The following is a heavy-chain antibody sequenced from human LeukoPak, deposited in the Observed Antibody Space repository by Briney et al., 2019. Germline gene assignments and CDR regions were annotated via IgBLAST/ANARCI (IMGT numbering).Heavy chain of an antibody. J-gene: IGHJ6*03. CDR2: IYHSGST. CDR1: GYSINSGYY. Sequence: MTSETLSLTCTVSGYSINSGYYWGWIRQPPGKGLEWIGTIYHSGSTYYNPSLKSRVTISLDTSKNQFSLKLSSVTAADTAVYYCARGKASGYSYGYYYYYYMDVWGKGTTVTVSS. CDR3: ARGKASGYSYGYYYYYYMDV. V-gene: IGHV4-38-2*02. D-gene: IGHD5-18*01.